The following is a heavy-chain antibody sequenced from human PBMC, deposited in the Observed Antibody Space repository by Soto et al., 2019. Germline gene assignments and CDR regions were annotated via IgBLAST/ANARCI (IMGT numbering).Heavy chain of an antibody. CDR1: GFTFSSYS. CDR3: ARGLFGWELLRPGWFDP. CDR2: ISSSSSTI. J-gene: IGHJ5*02. V-gene: IGHV3-48*02. Sequence: PGGSLRLSCAASGFTFSSYSMNWVRQAPGKGLEWVSYISSSSSTIYYADSVKGRFTISRDNAKNSLYLQMNSLRDEDTAVYYCARGLFGWELLRPGWFDPWGQGTLVTVSS. D-gene: IGHD1-26*01.